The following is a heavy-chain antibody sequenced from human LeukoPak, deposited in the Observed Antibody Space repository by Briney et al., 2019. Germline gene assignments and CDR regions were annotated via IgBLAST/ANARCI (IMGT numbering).Heavy chain of an antibody. D-gene: IGHD5-18*01. V-gene: IGHV3-23*01. CDR2: ISGSGGST. CDR3: AKVDTAMGGYFDY. CDR1: GFTFSSYA. Sequence: GGSLRLSCAASGFTFSSYAMSWVRQAPGKGLEWVSAISGSGGSTYYADSVKGRFIISRDNSKNTLYLQMNSLRAEDTAVYYCAKVDTAMGGYFDYWGLGTLVTVSS. J-gene: IGHJ4*02.